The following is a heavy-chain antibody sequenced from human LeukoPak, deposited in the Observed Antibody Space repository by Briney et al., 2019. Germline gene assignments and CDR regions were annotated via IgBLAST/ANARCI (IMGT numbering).Heavy chain of an antibody. CDR1: GFTVSSNY. V-gene: IGHV3-23*01. Sequence: RTGGSLRLSCAASGFTVSSNYMSWVRQAPGKGLEWVSTISGGGDATYYADSVKGRFAISRDNSKNTLYLQMSSLTAADTAVYYCAKDRSIGTYYTFDHWGQGTLVTVSS. J-gene: IGHJ4*02. D-gene: IGHD1-26*01. CDR2: ISGGGDAT. CDR3: AKDRSIGTYYTFDH.